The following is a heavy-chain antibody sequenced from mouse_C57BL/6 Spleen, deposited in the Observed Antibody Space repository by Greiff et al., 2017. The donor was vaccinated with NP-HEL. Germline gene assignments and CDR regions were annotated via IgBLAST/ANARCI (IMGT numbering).Heavy chain of an antibody. J-gene: IGHJ4*01. V-gene: IGHV1-50*01. Sequence: QVQLQQPGAELVKPGASVKLSCKASGYTFTSYWMQWVKQRPGQGLEWIGEIDPSDSYTNYNQKFKGKATLTVDTSSSTAYMQLSSLTSEDSAVYYCARRSYAHYYAMDYWGQGTSVTVSS. D-gene: IGHD1-1*01. CDR1: GYTFTSYW. CDR2: IDPSDSYT. CDR3: ARRSYAHYYAMDY.